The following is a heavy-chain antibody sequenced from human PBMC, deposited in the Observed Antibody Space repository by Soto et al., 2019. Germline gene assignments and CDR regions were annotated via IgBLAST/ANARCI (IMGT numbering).Heavy chain of an antibody. CDR2: IYYSGST. Sequence: SETLSLTCTVSGGSISSSIYYWGWIRQPPGKGLEWIGSIYYSGSTYYNPSLKSRVTISVDTSKNQFSLKLSSVTAADTAVYYCVGHILTGYYTSGSNWFDPWGQGTLVTVSS. J-gene: IGHJ5*02. CDR1: GGSISSSIYY. CDR3: VGHILTGYYTSGSNWFDP. V-gene: IGHV4-39*01. D-gene: IGHD3-9*01.